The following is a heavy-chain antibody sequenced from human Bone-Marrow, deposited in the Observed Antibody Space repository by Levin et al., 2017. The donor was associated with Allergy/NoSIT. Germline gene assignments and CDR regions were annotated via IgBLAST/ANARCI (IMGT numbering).Heavy chain of an antibody. J-gene: IGHJ5*02. Sequence: SQTLSLTCSVSGDSMDARPYFWGWIRQAPGKGLEWIGNIYYSGSAVYNPSLKSRVTISVDTSKNVFSLELTSVTAADTAIYFCARTSEELLLGPFDPWGQGILVTVSS. D-gene: IGHD2-15*01. CDR2: IYYSGSA. V-gene: IGHV4-39*07. CDR3: ARTSEELLLGPFDP. CDR1: GDSMDARPYF.